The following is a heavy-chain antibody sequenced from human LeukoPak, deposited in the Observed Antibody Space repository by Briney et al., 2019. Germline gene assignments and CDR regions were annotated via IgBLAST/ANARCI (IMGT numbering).Heavy chain of an antibody. V-gene: IGHV4-4*07. D-gene: IGHD6-13*01. CDR3: ARYSSSWYVNYYYYYMDV. CDR1: GGSISSYY. CDR2: IYTSGST. Sequence: SETLSLTCTVSGGSISSYYWSWIRQPAGKGLEWIGRIYTSGSTNYNPSLKSRVTMSVDTSKNQFSLKLSSVTAADTAVYYCARYSSSWYVNYYYYYMDVWGKGTTVTVSS. J-gene: IGHJ6*03.